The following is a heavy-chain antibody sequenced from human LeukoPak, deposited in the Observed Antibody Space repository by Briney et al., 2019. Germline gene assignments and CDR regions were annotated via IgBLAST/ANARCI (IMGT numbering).Heavy chain of an antibody. CDR3: ARVEGPPLRIAAAGTNYYYMDV. V-gene: IGHV4-38-2*01. D-gene: IGHD6-13*01. CDR1: GYSISSGYY. CDR2: IYHSGST. Sequence: SETLSLTCAVSGYSISSGYYWGWIRPPPGKGLEWIGSIYHSGSTYYNPSLKSRVTISVDTSKNQFSLKLSSVTAADTAVYYCARVEGPPLRIAAAGTNYYYMDVWGKGTTVTVSS. J-gene: IGHJ6*03.